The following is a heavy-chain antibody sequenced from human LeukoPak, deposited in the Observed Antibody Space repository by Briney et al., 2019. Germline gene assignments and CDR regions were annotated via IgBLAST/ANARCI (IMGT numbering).Heavy chain of an antibody. D-gene: IGHD5-12*01. J-gene: IGHJ4*02. CDR1: GGSISSGGYY. CDR2: IYYSGST. CDR3: ARDRSRGYSGGYYFDY. V-gene: IGHV4-31*03. Sequence: SETLALTCTVSGGSISSGGYYWSWIRQHPGKGLEWIGYIYYSGSTYYNPSLKSRVTISVDTSKNQFSLKLSSVTAADTAVYYCARDRSRGYSGGYYFDYWGQGTLVTVSS.